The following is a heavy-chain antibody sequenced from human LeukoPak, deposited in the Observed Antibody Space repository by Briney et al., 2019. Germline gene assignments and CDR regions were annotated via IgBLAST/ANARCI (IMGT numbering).Heavy chain of an antibody. CDR1: GFTFSSYE. J-gene: IGHJ4*02. V-gene: IGHV3-48*03. D-gene: IGHD3-16*01. Sequence: GGSLRLSCAASGFTFSSYEMSWVRKAPGKGLEWVSYISSSGSNIYYADSVKGRFIISRGNAKNSLYLQMNSLRAEDTAVYYCARRGQGGFYFDYWGQGTLVTVSS. CDR2: ISSSGSNI. CDR3: ARRGQGGFYFDY.